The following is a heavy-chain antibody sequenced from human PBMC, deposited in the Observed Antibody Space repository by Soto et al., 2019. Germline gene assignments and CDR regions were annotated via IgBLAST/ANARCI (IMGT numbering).Heavy chain of an antibody. D-gene: IGHD3-22*01. V-gene: IGHV3-48*01. CDR1: GFPFSSHS. J-gene: IGHJ4*02. CDR3: ARMNSTMRPGC. CDR2: ISSSSSAK. Sequence: GGSLRLSCAASGFPFSSHSMNWVRQAPGKGLEWVSYISSSSSAKYYAGSVKGRFTISRDNANNSLYLQMNSLRVEDTAVYYCARMNSTMRPGCWGQGTLVTVSS.